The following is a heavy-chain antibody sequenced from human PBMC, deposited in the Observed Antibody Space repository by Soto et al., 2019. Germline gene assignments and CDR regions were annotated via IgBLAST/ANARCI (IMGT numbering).Heavy chain of an antibody. V-gene: IGHV1-46*01. CDR1: GYTFTSYY. Sequence: QVQLVQSGAEVKKPGASVKVSCKASGYTFTSYYMHWVRQAPGQGLEWMGIINPSGGSTSYAQKFQGRVTMTRDTSTSTVYMEMSSLRSEDTAVYYCARDRSSTYYFDYWGQGTLVTVSS. CDR2: INPSGGST. J-gene: IGHJ4*02. CDR3: ARDRSSTYYFDY. D-gene: IGHD1-1*01.